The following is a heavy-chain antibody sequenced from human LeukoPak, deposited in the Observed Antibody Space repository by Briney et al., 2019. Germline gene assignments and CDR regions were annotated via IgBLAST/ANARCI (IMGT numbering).Heavy chain of an antibody. V-gene: IGHV3-21*01. CDR1: GFTFSSYS. CDR3: ARDTLGGDTCCDAFDI. Sequence: GGPLRLSCAASGFTFSSYSMNWVRQAPGKGLEWVSSISSSSNYIYYADSVKGRFTTSRDNVKNSLYLQMNSLRAEDTAVYYCARDTLGGDTCCDAFDIWGQGTMVTVSS. CDR2: ISSSSNYI. J-gene: IGHJ3*02. D-gene: IGHD2-15*01.